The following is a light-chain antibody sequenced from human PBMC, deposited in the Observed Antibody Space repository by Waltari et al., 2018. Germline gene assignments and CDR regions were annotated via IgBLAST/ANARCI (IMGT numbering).Light chain of an antibody. CDR1: SRDVGFYNF. V-gene: IGLV2-14*01. CDR3: NSYTRSSSWV. CDR2: DVK. J-gene: IGLJ3*02. Sequence: QSALPQPASVSRSPGQSTTISCPGPSRDVGFYNFVSWYQTHPGKATKLFFYDVKERPPWFSNRFPGSKSGNTASLTISGLQADDEADYHCNSYTRSSSWVFGGGTKLTVL.